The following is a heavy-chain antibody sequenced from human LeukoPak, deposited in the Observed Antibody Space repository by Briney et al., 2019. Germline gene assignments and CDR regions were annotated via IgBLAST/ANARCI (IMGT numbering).Heavy chain of an antibody. Sequence: HLGGSLRLSCAASGFTFSSYAVSWVRQAPGKGLEWVSAISGSGGGTYYADSVKGRFTISRDNSKNTLYLQMNSLRAEDTAVYYCAKVFGSIAAAGTGFDYWGQGTLVTVSS. J-gene: IGHJ4*02. CDR3: AKVFGSIAAAGTGFDY. V-gene: IGHV3-23*01. CDR2: ISGSGGGT. CDR1: GFTFSSYA. D-gene: IGHD6-13*01.